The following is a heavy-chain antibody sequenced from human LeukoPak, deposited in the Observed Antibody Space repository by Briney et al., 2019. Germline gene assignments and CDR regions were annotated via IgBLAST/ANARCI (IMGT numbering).Heavy chain of an antibody. CDR3: ARGFWDSNYDYYYYGMDV. V-gene: IGHV3-48*03. CDR2: ISSSGSTI. J-gene: IGHJ6*02. Sequence: GGSLRLSCAASGFTFSSYEMNWVRQAPGKGLEWVSYISSSGSTIYYADSVKGRFTISIDNAKNSLYLQMNSLRAEDTAVYYCARGFWDSNYDYYYYGMDVWGQGTTVTVSS. D-gene: IGHD4-11*01. CDR1: GFTFSSYE.